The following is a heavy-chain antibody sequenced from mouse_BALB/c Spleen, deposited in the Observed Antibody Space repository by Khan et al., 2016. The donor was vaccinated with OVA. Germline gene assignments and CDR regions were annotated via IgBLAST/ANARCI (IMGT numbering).Heavy chain of an antibody. CDR3: TRSGYGSFAY. Sequence: QVRLQQSGAELVKPGASVKLSCKASGYTFNSYYMYWVKQRPGQGLEWIGEINPNNGDANFNEKFKNKATLTVDKSSNTAFMQLSSLTSEDSAVYYWTRSGYGSFAYWGQGTLVTVSA. CDR2: INPNNGDA. J-gene: IGHJ3*01. D-gene: IGHD2-2*01. CDR1: GYTFNSYY. V-gene: IGHV1S81*02.